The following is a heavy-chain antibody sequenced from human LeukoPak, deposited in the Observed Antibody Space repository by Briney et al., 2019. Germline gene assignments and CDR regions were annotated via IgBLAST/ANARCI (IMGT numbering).Heavy chain of an antibody. V-gene: IGHV1-69*13. CDR2: IIPIFGTA. Sequence: SVKVSCKASGGTFSSYAISWVRQAPGQGLEWMGGIIPIFGTADYAQQFQGRATITADESTSTAYMELSSLRSEDTAVYYCARGSSRLGQSNWFDPWGQGTLVTVSS. J-gene: IGHJ5*02. CDR1: GGTFSSYA. D-gene: IGHD6-19*01. CDR3: ARGSSRLGQSNWFDP.